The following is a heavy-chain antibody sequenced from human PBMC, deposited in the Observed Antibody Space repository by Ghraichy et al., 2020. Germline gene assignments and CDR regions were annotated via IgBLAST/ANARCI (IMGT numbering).Heavy chain of an antibody. D-gene: IGHD2-21*01. Sequence: GGSLRLSCAASGFTFSSYSMNWVRQAPGKGLEWVSSISSSSSYIYYADSVKGRFTISRDNAKNSLYLQMNSLRAEDTAVYYCARGEFLDYYYYYMDVWGKGTTVTVSS. V-gene: IGHV3-21*01. CDR1: GFTFSSYS. CDR3: ARGEFLDYYYYYMDV. CDR2: ISSSSSYI. J-gene: IGHJ6*03.